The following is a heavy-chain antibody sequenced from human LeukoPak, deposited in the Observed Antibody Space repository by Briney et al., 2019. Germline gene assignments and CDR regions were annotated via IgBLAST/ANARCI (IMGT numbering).Heavy chain of an antibody. CDR2: ISYSGST. Sequence: PSETLSLTCSVSGGSIRGTNYDWGWIRQPPRKGLEWIGSISYSGSTFYNPSLESRVSISVDMSKNQFSLKLSSVTAADTAVYYCGGRPYCAGDCYPGGDWFDPWGQGTLVTVSS. J-gene: IGHJ5*02. D-gene: IGHD2-21*02. V-gene: IGHV4-39*07. CDR3: GGRPYCAGDCYPGGDWFDP. CDR1: GGSIRGTNYD.